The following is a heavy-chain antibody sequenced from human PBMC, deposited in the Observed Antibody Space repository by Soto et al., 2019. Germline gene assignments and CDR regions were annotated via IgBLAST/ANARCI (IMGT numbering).Heavy chain of an antibody. CDR2: ISGSGGST. Sequence: GGSLRLSCAASGFTFSSYAMSWVRQAPGKGLEWVSAISGSGGSTYYADSVKGRFTISRDNSKNTLYLQMNSLRAEDTAVYYCAKNYGDYKSGFSTYWGQGTLVTVSS. J-gene: IGHJ4*02. D-gene: IGHD4-17*01. CDR3: AKNYGDYKSGFSTY. V-gene: IGHV3-23*01. CDR1: GFTFSSYA.